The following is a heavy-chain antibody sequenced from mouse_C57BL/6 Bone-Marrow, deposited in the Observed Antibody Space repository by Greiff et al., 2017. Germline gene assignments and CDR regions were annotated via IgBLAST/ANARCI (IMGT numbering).Heavy chain of an antibody. V-gene: IGHV1-7*01. CDR3: ARGGTTVVVDY. J-gene: IGHJ2*01. D-gene: IGHD1-1*01. Sequence: QVQLQQSGAELAKPGASVKLSCKASGYTFTSYWMHWVKQRPGQGLEWIGYINPSSGYTKYNQKFKDKATLTAAKSSSTAYMQLSSLTYDDSAVYYCARGGTTVVVDYWGQGTTLTVSS. CDR1: GYTFTSYW. CDR2: INPSSGYT.